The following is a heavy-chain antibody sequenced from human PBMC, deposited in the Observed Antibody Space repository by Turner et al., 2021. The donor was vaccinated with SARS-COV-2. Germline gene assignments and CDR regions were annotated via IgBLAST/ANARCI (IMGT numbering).Heavy chain of an antibody. J-gene: IGHJ6*02. D-gene: IGHD3-10*01. Sequence: QLQLQESGPGLVKPSETLSLTCPVSGCSISSSSYYWGWIRQPPGKGLEWIGSIYYSGSTYYNPSLKSRVTISVDTSKNQFSLKLSSVTAADTAVYYCASQEALVPSYYYYYYGMDVWGQGTTVTVSS. CDR1: GCSISSSSYY. CDR3: ASQEALVPSYYYYYYGMDV. V-gene: IGHV4-39*01. CDR2: IYYSGST.